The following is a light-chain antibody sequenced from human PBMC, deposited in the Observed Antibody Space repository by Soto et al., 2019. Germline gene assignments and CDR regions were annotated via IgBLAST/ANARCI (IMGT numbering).Light chain of an antibody. V-gene: IGKV1-9*01. J-gene: IGKJ1*01. CDR1: QGISSY. CDR2: AAS. Sequence: DIQLTQSPSFLSASVGDRVTITCRASQGISSYLAWYQQKPGKAPKLLIYAASTLQSGVPSRFSGSGSGTDFTLTISNLQPEDFATYYCQHSNSYPWAFGQGTKVDIK. CDR3: QHSNSYPWA.